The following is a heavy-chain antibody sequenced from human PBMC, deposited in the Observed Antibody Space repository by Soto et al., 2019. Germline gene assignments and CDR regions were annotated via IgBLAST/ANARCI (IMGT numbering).Heavy chain of an antibody. J-gene: IGHJ3*02. Sequence: DTLSLPCAVYGGSFSGYYWSWIRQPPGKGLEWIGEINHSGSTNYNPSLKSRVTISVDTSKNQFSLKLSSVTAADTAVYYCARTGYSSGWYKAAFDIWGQGTMVTVSS. CDR3: ARTGYSSGWYKAAFDI. V-gene: IGHV4-34*01. D-gene: IGHD6-19*01. CDR1: GGSFSGYY. CDR2: INHSGST.